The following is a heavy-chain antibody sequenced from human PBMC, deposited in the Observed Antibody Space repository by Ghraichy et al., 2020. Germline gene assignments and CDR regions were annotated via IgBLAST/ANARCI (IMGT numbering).Heavy chain of an antibody. CDR3: ASSSSGWYNFDN. J-gene: IGHJ4*02. V-gene: IGHV3-23*01. Sequence: GGSLRLSCAASGFTFSSYAMSWVRQAPGKGLEWVSSISGSGSNTYYADSVEGRFTISRDDSKNTLYLQMNSLRVDDTAVYYCASSSSGWYNFDNWGQGTLVTVSS. CDR2: ISGSGSNT. CDR1: GFTFSSYA. D-gene: IGHD6-19*01.